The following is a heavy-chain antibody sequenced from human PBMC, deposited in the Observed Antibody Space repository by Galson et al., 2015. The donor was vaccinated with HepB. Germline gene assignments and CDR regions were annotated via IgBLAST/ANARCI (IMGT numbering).Heavy chain of an antibody. V-gene: IGHV5-10-1*01. CDR2: IDPSDSYT. D-gene: IGHD3-10*01. CDR3: ARHGQNVMVRGVMGNWFDP. J-gene: IGHJ5*02. Sequence: QSGAEVKKPGESLKISCKGSGYSFTSYWIGWVRQMPGKGLEWMGRIDPSDSYTNYSPSFQGHFTISADKSISTAYLQWSSLKASDTTMYYCARHGQNVMVRGVMGNWFDPWGQGTLVTVSS. CDR1: GYSFTSYW.